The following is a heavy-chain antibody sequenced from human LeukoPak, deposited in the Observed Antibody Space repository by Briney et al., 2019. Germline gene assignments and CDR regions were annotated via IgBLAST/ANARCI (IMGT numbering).Heavy chain of an antibody. J-gene: IGHJ3*02. CDR2: IYHSGST. CDR1: GGSISSSNW. D-gene: IGHD2-2*01. CDR3: ARENRYCSSTSCYNAFDI. Sequence: TSETLSLTCAVSGGSISSSNWWSWVRQPPGKGLEWNGEIYHSGSTNYNPSLKSRVTISVDKSKNQFSLKLSSVTAADTAVYYCARENRYCSSTSCYNAFDIWGQGQWSPSLQ. V-gene: IGHV4-4*02.